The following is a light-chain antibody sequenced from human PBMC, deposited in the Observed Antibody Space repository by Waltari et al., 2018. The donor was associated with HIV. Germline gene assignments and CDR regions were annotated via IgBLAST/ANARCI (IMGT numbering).Light chain of an antibody. Sequence: ENVLTQSPGTLSLSPGERATLSCRASRSVSSNYLTWYQQRPGQAPRLLIYGASSRATGIPDRFSGSGSGTDFTLTISRLEPEDFAVYYCQQYGSSPSWTFGQGTKVEIK. CDR2: GAS. CDR1: RSVSSNY. CDR3: QQYGSSPSWT. V-gene: IGKV3-20*01. J-gene: IGKJ1*01.